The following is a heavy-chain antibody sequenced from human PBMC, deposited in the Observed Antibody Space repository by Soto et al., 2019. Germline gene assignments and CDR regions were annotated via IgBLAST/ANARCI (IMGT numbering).Heavy chain of an antibody. CDR1: GYTFTSCG. CDR3: ARDNYYDSSGYPVHDAFDI. CDR2: ISAYNGNT. J-gene: IGHJ3*02. D-gene: IGHD3-22*01. Sequence: ASVKVSCKASGYTFTSCGISWVRQAPGQGLEWMGWISAYNGNTNYAQKLQGRVTMTTDTSTSTAYMELRSLRSDDTAVYYCARDNYYDSSGYPVHDAFDIWGQGTMVTVS. V-gene: IGHV1-18*01.